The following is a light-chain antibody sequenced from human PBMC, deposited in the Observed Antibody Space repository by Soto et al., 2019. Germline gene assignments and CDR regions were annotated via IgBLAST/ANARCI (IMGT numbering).Light chain of an antibody. V-gene: IGLV2-11*01. J-gene: IGLJ2*01. CDR3: CSYAGSYTYVV. CDR2: DVS. Sequence: SALTQPRSVSGAPGQSVTVSCTGTSSEVGGYNYVSWYQQHPGKAPKLMIYDVSKRPSGVPDRFSGSKSGNTASLTISGLQAEDEADYYCCSYAGSYTYVVFGGGTKLTV. CDR1: SSEVGGYNY.